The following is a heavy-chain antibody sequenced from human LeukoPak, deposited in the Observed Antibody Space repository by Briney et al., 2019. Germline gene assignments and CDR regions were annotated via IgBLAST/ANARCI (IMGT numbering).Heavy chain of an antibody. CDR1: GGTFSSYA. D-gene: IGHD3-10*01. CDR2: IIPIFGTA. V-gene: IGHV1-69*01. Sequence: SVKVSCKASGGTFSSYAISWVRQAPGQGLEWMGGIIPIFGTANYAQKFQGRVTITADESTSTAYMELSSLRSEDTAVHYCARIGPLLWFGELFSDYWGQGTLVTVSS. J-gene: IGHJ4*02. CDR3: ARIGPLLWFGELFSDY.